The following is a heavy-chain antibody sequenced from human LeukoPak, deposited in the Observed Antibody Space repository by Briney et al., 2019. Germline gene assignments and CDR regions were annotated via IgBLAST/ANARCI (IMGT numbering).Heavy chain of an antibody. CDR1: GYSISSDNY. CDR2: IYHSGST. D-gene: IGHD3-22*01. V-gene: IGHV4-38-2*01. Sequence: KSSETLSPTCAVSGYSISSDNYWVWIRQPPGQGLEWTGGIYHSGSTYYNPSLKSRVTMSVDTSKNQFSLKLSSVTAADTAVYYCARAPRDSSSSNYMRRFDYWGQGTLVTVSS. CDR3: ARAPRDSSSSNYMRRFDY. J-gene: IGHJ4*02.